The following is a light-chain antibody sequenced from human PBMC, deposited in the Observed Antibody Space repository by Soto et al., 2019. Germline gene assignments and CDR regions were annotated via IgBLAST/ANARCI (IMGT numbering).Light chain of an antibody. V-gene: IGLV2-18*02. J-gene: IGLJ1*01. Sequence: QSVLTQPPSVSGSPGQSVAISCTGTSSDIGAYNRVSWYQQPPGTAPKLMIYDVNNRPSGVPDRFSGSKSGNTASLTISGLQAEDEADYYCCSYAGSYTPAYVFGTGTKVTVL. CDR1: SSDIGAYNR. CDR2: DVN. CDR3: CSYAGSYTPAYV.